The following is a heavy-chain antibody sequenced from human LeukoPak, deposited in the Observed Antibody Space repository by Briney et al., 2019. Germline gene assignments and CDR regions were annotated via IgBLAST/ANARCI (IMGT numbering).Heavy chain of an antibody. CDR3: VPSANYYYFDY. CDR2: INPKSGGT. D-gene: IGHD4/OR15-4a*01. V-gene: IGHV1-2*02. Sequence: ASVKVSCKASGYAFTNYYMHWVRQGPGLGFEWMGWINPKSGGTSYSQKFQGRLTMTRDTSISTAYMELSRLGSDDTAVYYCVPSANYYYFDYWGQGTLVTVSS. J-gene: IGHJ4*02. CDR1: GYAFTNYY.